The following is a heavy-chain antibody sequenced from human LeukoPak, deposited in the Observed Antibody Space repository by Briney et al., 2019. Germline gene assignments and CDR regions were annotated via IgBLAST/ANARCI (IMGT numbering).Heavy chain of an antibody. CDR1: GFTFSTYW. J-gene: IGHJ6*03. CDR3: ASGYYMDV. CDR2: INTDGSDT. Sequence: PGGSLRLSCAASGFTFSTYWMHWVRQAPGKGLVWVSRINTDGSDTNYADSVKGRFTISRDNAKNTLYLQMNSLRAEDTAVYCCASGYYMDVWGKGTTVTVSS. V-gene: IGHV3-74*01.